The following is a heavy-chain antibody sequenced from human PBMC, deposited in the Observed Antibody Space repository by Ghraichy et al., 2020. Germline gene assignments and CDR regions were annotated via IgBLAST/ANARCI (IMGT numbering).Heavy chain of an antibody. CDR2: IYTSGST. D-gene: IGHD6-19*01. V-gene: IGHV4-61*02. Sequence: SETLSPTCTVSGGSISSGSYYWSWIRQPAGKGLEWIGRIYTSGSTNYNPSLKSRVTISVDTSKNQFSLKLSSVTAADTAVYYCARDLIAVAGTPLDAFDIWGQGTMVTVSS. CDR3: ARDLIAVAGTPLDAFDI. CDR1: GGSISSGSYY. J-gene: IGHJ3*02.